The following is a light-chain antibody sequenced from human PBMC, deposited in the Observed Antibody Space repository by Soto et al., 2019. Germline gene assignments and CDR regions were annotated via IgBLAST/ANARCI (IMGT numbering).Light chain of an antibody. CDR3: CSYAGSYTWV. V-gene: IGLV2-11*01. J-gene: IGLJ3*02. CDR1: SSDVGAYKY. CDR2: DVT. Sequence: QSALTQPRSVSGSPGQSVTISCTGTSSDVGAYKYVSWYQHYPCEAPKVMIYDVTQRPSGVPDRFSGTKSGNTASLTISGLQAEDEADYYCCSYAGSYTWVFGSGTKPTVL.